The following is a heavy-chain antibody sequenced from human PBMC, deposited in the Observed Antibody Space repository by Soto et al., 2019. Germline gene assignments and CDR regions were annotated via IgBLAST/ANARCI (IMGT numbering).Heavy chain of an antibody. J-gene: IGHJ5*02. Sequence: SETLSLTCTVSGGSISSYYWSWIRQPPGKGLEWIGYIYYSGSTNYNPSLKSRVTISVDTSKNQFSLKLSSVTAADTAVYYCAREVAAADHNWFDPWGQGTLVTVS. D-gene: IGHD6-13*01. V-gene: IGHV4-59*01. CDR3: AREVAAADHNWFDP. CDR1: GGSISSYY. CDR2: IYYSGST.